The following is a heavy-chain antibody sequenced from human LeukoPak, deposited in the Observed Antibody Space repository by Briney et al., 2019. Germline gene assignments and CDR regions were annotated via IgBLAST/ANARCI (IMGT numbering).Heavy chain of an antibody. J-gene: IGHJ3*02. CDR3: AGGYDSSGYTDAFDI. CDR2: ISNSGTNI. V-gene: IGHV3-23*01. CDR1: GFTFSDSA. Sequence: PGGSLRLSCAASGFTFSDSAMNWVRQAPGKGLEWLSSISNSGTNIYYADSVKGRFTISRDNSKKTLYLQMKSLRVEDTAVYYCAGGYDSSGYTDAFDIWGQGTVVTVSS. D-gene: IGHD3-22*01.